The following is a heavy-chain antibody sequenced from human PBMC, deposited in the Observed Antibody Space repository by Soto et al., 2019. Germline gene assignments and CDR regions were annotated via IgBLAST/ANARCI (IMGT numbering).Heavy chain of an antibody. V-gene: IGHV3-30*04. CDR3: ARGFGDNWNYYYYYYGMDV. CDR1: GFTFSSYA. J-gene: IGHJ6*02. Sequence: GGSLRLSCAASGFTFSSYAMHWVRQAPGKGLEWVVVISYDGSNKYYADSVKGRFTISRDNSKNTLYLQMNSLRAEDTAVYYCARGFGDNWNYYYYYYGMDVWGQGTTVTVSS. D-gene: IGHD1-7*01. CDR2: ISYDGSNK.